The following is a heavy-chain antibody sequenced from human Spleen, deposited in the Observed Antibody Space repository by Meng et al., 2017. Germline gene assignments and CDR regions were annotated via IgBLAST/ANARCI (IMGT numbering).Heavy chain of an antibody. CDR3: ASHNVDTDFDY. Sequence: QVHLVESGGGVVQPGRSLRLSCAASGFTFSSYAMHWVRQAPGKGLEWVAVISYDGSNKYYADSVKGRFTISRDNSKNTLYLQMNSLRAEDTAVYYCASHNVDTDFDYWGQGTLVTVSS. D-gene: IGHD5-18*01. J-gene: IGHJ4*02. V-gene: IGHV3-30-3*01. CDR2: ISYDGSNK. CDR1: GFTFSSYA.